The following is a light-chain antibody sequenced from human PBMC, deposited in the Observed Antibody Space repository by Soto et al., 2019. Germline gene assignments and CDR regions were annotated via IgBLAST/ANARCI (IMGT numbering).Light chain of an antibody. CDR1: SSDVGGYNY. J-gene: IGLJ1*01. CDR2: DVS. V-gene: IGLV2-14*01. Sequence: QSDLTQPASVSGSPGQSITISCTGTSSDVGGYNYVSWYQQHPGKAPKLMIYDVSNRPSGVSNRFSGSKSGNTASLTISGLHAEDEADYYCSSYTSSSTLVFGTGTKLTVL. CDR3: SSYTSSSTLV.